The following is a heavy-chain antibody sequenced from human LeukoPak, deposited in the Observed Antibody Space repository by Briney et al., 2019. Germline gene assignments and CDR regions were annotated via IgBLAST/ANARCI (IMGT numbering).Heavy chain of an antibody. CDR1: GFTFSSYS. V-gene: IGHV3-21*01. CDR3: ATITIFGVVTPA. CDR2: ISSRSTYI. Sequence: GGSLRLSCAASGFTFSSYSMNWVRQAPGKGLEWVSSISSRSTYIYYADSVKGRFTISRDNAKNSLYLQMNSLRAEDSGVYFCATITIFGVVTPAWGQGTLVTVTS. D-gene: IGHD3-3*01. J-gene: IGHJ5*02.